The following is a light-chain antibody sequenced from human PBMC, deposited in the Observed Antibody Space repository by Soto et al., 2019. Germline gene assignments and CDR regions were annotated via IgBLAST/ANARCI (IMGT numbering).Light chain of an antibody. CDR2: TAS. CDR1: HRASKY. J-gene: IGKJ1*01. CDR3: QQTYTLPRT. V-gene: IGKV1-39*01. Sequence: HRASKYVNWYQQKPGKVPDLLIYTASTLYSGVPSRFSGRGSGTEFTLTISSLQPEDFATYYCQQTYTLPRTFAQGTKVDIK.